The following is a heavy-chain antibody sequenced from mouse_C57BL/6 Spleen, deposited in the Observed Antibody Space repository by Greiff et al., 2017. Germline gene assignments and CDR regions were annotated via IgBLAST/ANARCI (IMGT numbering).Heavy chain of an antibody. CDR3: ARDYYGSSYALDY. J-gene: IGHJ2*01. CDR1: GYTFTSYG. D-gene: IGHD1-1*01. CDR2: IYIGNGYT. Sequence: VQLKESGAELVRPGSSVKMSCKTSGYTFTSYGINWVKQRPGQGLEWIGYIYIGNGYTEYNEKLKGKATLTSDTSSSTAYMQLSSLTAEDSAIYFCARDYYGSSYALDYWGQGTTLTVSS. V-gene: IGHV1-58*01.